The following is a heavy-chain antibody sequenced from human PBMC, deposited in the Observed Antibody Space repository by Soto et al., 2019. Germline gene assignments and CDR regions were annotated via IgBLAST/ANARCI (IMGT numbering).Heavy chain of an antibody. CDR1: GDSITSNSYF. V-gene: IGHV4-39*01. CDR3: ARHFSVDQFDY. J-gene: IGHJ4*02. D-gene: IGHD3-9*01. Sequence: SDTLSLTCTVSGDSITSNSYFWAWIRQPPGKGLEWIGSIYYSGSTYHNPSLKSRVTISVDRSNNQFSLKLTSVTAADTAVYYCARHFSVDQFDYWGQGALVTVSS. CDR2: IYYSGST.